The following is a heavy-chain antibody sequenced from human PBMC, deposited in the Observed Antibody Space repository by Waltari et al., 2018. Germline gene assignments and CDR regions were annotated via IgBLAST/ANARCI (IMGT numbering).Heavy chain of an antibody. CDR1: GGSISSSSYY. CDR2: IYYSGST. Sequence: QLQLQESGPGLVKPSETLSLTCTVSGGSISSSSYYWGWIRQPPGKGLEWIGSIYYSGSTHYNPSLKSRVTISVDTSKNQFSLKLSSVTAADTAVYYCARTRTRGGSWSLYTVWGQGTLVTVSS. V-gene: IGHV4-39*07. CDR3: ARTRTRGGSWSLYTV. D-gene: IGHD3-10*01. J-gene: IGHJ4*02.